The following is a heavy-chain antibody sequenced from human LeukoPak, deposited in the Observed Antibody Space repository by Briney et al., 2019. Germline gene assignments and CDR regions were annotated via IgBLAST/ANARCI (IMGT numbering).Heavy chain of an antibody. CDR3: AKGPLPDFWSGYWEGFDY. CDR1: GFTFSSYG. D-gene: IGHD3-3*01. V-gene: IGHV3-30*02. J-gene: IGHJ4*02. Sequence: GGSLRLSCAASGFTFSSYGVHWVRQAPGKGLEWVAFIRYDGSNKYYADSVKGRFTISRDNSKNTLYLQMNSLRAEDTAVYYCAKGPLPDFWSGYWEGFDYWGQGTLATVSS. CDR2: IRYDGSNK.